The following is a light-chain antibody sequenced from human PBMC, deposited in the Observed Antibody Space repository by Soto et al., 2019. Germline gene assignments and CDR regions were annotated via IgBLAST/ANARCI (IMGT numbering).Light chain of an antibody. V-gene: IGKV1-27*01. CDR1: QGISNY. Sequence: DIQMTQSPSSLSASVGDRVTITCRASQGISNYLAWYQQKPGKVPKLLIYAASTLQSEVPSRFSGSGSGTDFTLTISSLQYEDVATYYCQRYNSAPWAFGQGTKVEIK. CDR2: AAS. CDR3: QRYNSAPWA. J-gene: IGKJ1*01.